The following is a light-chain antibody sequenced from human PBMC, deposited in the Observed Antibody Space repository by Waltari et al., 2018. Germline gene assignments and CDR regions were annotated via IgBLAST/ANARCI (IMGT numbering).Light chain of an antibody. CDR1: SSDVGGYNY. J-gene: IGLJ1*01. CDR2: DVS. V-gene: IGLV2-14*01. Sequence: QSAMTQPASVSGSHGQPIPISGPGTSSDVGGYNYVSWYQQHPGKAPNLMIYDVSNRPSGVSNRFPGSKSGNTASLTSSGLQAEDEADYYCSSYTSSSTQVFGTGTKVTVL. CDR3: SSYTSSSTQV.